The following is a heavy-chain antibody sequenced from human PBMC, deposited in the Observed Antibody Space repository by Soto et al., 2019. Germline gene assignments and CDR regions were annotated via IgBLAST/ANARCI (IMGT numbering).Heavy chain of an antibody. CDR3: AKDLEAIHIFDY. CDR2: ISGSGGST. J-gene: IGHJ4*02. Sequence: GGSLRLSCAASGFPFSLYLMSWVRQAPGKGLEWVSAISGSGGSTYYADSVKGRFTISRDNSKNTLYLQMNSLRAEDTAVYYCAKDLEAIHIFDYWGQGTLVTVSS. D-gene: IGHD2-21*01. CDR1: GFPFSLYL. V-gene: IGHV3-23*01.